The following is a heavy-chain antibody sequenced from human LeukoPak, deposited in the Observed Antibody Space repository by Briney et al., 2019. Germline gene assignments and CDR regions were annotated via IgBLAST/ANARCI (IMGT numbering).Heavy chain of an antibody. D-gene: IGHD5-12*01. J-gene: IGHJ4*02. V-gene: IGHV3-30*18. CDR1: GFTFSNYG. CDR3: AKGYGSYAGALDY. Sequence: QPGRSLRLSCAASGFTFSNYGMHWVRQAPGKGLEWVAVISYDGSNKYYADSVKGRFTISRDNSKNTLYLQMNSLRAEDTAVYYCAKGYGSYAGALDYWGQGTLVTVSS. CDR2: ISYDGSNK.